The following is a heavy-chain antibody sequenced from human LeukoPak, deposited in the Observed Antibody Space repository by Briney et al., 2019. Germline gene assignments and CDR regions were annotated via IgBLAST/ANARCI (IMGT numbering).Heavy chain of an antibody. CDR2: IYHSGST. D-gene: IGHD6-13*01. CDR1: GYSISSGYY. V-gene: IGHV4-38-2*02. Sequence: SETLSLTCAVSGYSISSGYYWGWIRQPPGKGLEWIGSIYHSGSTYYNPSLKSRVTISVDTSKNQFSLKLSSVTAADTAVYYCARDHSSSWSTNAFDIWGQGTMVTVFS. CDR3: ARDHSSSWSTNAFDI. J-gene: IGHJ3*02.